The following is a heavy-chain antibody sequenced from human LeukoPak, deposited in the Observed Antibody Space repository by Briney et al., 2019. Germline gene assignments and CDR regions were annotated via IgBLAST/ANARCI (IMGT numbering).Heavy chain of an antibody. Sequence: SETLSLTCTVSGGSISSGDYYWSWIRQPPGKGLEWIGYIYYSGSTYYNPSLKSRVTISVDTSKNRFSLKLSSVTAADTAVYYCARARGLRRGYYYGSGSYYSNWFDPWGQGTLVTVSS. CDR2: IYYSGST. CDR1: GGSISSGDYY. D-gene: IGHD3-10*01. J-gene: IGHJ5*02. V-gene: IGHV4-30-4*01. CDR3: ARARGLRRGYYYGSGSYYSNWFDP.